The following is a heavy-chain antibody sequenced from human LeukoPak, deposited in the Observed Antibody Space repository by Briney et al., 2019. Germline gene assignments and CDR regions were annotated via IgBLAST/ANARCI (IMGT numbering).Heavy chain of an antibody. CDR1: GFTFGDYG. CDR2: IRCKAYGGTT. J-gene: IGHJ4*02. D-gene: IGHD6-19*01. Sequence: PGRSLRLSCTASGFTFGDYGMNWVRQAPGKGLEWVGFIRCKAYGGTTEYAASVKARFTISRDDSKSIAYLQMNSLKTEDTAVYYCTRGGSGWYWGSFDYWGQGTLVTVSS. CDR3: TRGGSGWYWGSFDY. V-gene: IGHV3-49*04.